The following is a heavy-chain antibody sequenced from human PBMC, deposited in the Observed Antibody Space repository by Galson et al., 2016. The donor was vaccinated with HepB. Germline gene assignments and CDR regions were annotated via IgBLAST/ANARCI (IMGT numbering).Heavy chain of an antibody. Sequence: SVKVSCKASEVPVTTYAFGWWRKAPGQGPEWMGGICPTPGKKNFDQAFEGRVPITADESTNTVYMELSSLRSEDTAVYYCARDMHCGGDCYFDFWGQGTLVTVSS. CDR1: EVPVTTYA. CDR3: ARDMHCGGDCYFDF. D-gene: IGHD2-21*02. J-gene: IGHJ4*02. CDR2: ICPTPGKK. V-gene: IGHV1-69*10.